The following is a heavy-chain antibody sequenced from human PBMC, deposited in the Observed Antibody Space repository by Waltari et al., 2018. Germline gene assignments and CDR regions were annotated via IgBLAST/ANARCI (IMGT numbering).Heavy chain of an antibody. CDR1: GFTFSSYW. V-gene: IGHV3-74*02. D-gene: IGHD2-21*02. J-gene: IGHJ6*02. CDR3: ARGGDCGGDCPPYYYYYGMDV. Sequence: EVQLVESGGVLVQPGGSLRLSCAASGFTFSSYWMPWVRPAPGKGLVWVSRINSDGSSTSYADSVKGRFTISRDNAKNTLYLQMNSLRAEDTAVYYCARGGDCGGDCPPYYYYYGMDVWGQGTTVTVSS. CDR2: INSDGSST.